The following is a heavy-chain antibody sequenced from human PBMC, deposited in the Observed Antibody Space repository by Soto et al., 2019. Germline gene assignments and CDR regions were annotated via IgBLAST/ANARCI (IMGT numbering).Heavy chain of an antibody. V-gene: IGHV2-5*01. J-gene: IGHJ6*02. D-gene: IGHD3-16*01. CDR2: LYWNTEK. CDR1: GCSLTTGGVG. CDR3: AHRLTGHGMAV. Sequence: QITLKESGPTLVKPTQTLTLTCTFSGCSLTTGGVGVGGFRQPPGKALGWLADLYWNTEKNHSPSLRGRLIIAKDTSRDQVFLTVTTVDPTDTATYSSAHRLTGHGMAVWGQGTTVTVSS.